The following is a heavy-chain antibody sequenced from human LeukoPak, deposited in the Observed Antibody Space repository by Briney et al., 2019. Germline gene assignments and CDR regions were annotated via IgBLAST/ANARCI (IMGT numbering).Heavy chain of an antibody. J-gene: IGHJ4*02. Sequence: GGSLRLSCAASGFTFSSYAMSWVRQSPGKGLEWVSAISGSGGSTYYADSVKGRFTISRDNSKNTLYLQMNSLRAEGTAVYYCAKTTLAIRYDYWGQGTLVTVSS. D-gene: IGHD1-1*01. CDR2: ISGSGGST. V-gene: IGHV3-23*01. CDR1: GFTFSSYA. CDR3: AKTTLAIRYDY.